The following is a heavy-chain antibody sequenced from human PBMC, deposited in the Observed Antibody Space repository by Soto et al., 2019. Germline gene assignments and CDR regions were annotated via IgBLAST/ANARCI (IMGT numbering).Heavy chain of an antibody. CDR2: IYPGDSDT. D-gene: IGHD2-15*01. CDR1: GYSFTSYW. J-gene: IGHJ3*02. CDR3: STPPYSDAFDI. Sequence: GESLKISCKGSGYSFTSYWIGWVRQMPGKGLEWMGIIYPGDSDTRYSPSFQGQVTISADKSIGTAYLQWSSLKASDTAMYYCSTPPYSDAFDIWGQGTMVTVSS. V-gene: IGHV5-51*01.